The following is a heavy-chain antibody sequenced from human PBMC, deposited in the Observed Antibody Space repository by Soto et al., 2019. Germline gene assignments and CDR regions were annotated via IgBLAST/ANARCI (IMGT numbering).Heavy chain of an antibody. CDR3: VRERSGYSYADS. D-gene: IGHD5-18*01. J-gene: IGHJ4*02. V-gene: IGHV3-23*01. CDR1: GFTFSSYA. Sequence: GVLRLSCAASGFTFSSYAMSWVRQAPGKGLEWVSAISGSGANTYYADSVKGRFTISRDNSKNTLYLQMNSLRAEDSAMYYCVRERSGYSYADSWGQGTLGTVS. CDR2: ISGSGANT.